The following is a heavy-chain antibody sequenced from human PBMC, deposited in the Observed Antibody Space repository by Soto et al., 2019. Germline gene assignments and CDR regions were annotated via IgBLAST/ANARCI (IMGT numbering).Heavy chain of an antibody. CDR2: IYYSGST. V-gene: IGHV4-59*01. CDR1: GSSIISYY. J-gene: IGHJ6*02. D-gene: IGHD3-3*02. CDR3: ARDYISGLANYYYYYGMDV. Sequence: PSQTLSLTCTVSGSSIISYYWRWMRRPPGKGLEWIGYIYYSGSTNYNPSLKRRVTISVDTSKNQFSLKLSSVTAADTAVYYCARDYISGLANYYYYYGMDVWGQGTKVTVSS.